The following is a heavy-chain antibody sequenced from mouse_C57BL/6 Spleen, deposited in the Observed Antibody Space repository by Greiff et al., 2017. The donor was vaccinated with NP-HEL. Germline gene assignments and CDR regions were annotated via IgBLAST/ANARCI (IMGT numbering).Heavy chain of an antibody. CDR1: GFNIKDDY. CDR2: IDPENGDT. J-gene: IGHJ2*01. CDR3: TTKGNYVGYFDY. Sequence: EVQLQQSGAELVRPGASVKLSCTASGFNIKDDYMHWVKQRPEQGLEWIGWIDPENGDTEYASKFQGKATITADTSSNTAYLQLSSLTSEDTAVYDCTTKGNYVGYFDYWGQGTTLTVSS. D-gene: IGHD2-1*01. V-gene: IGHV14-4*01.